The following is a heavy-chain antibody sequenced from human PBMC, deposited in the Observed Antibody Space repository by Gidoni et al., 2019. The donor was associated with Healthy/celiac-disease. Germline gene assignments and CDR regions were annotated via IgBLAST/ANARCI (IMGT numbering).Heavy chain of an antibody. V-gene: IGHV1-69*01. CDR1: GDTYSSYA. D-gene: IGHD6-19*01. J-gene: IGHJ4*02. CDR3: ARSLLTPGLMAEYYFDY. Sequence: QVQLVQSGTEVKKPGSSVKVSCKASGDTYSSYALSWVRQAPGQGLEWMGGIIPICGTANYAQKFQGRVTITADESTSTAYMELSSLRSEDTAVYYCARSLLTPGLMAEYYFDYWGQGTLVTVSS. CDR2: IIPICGTA.